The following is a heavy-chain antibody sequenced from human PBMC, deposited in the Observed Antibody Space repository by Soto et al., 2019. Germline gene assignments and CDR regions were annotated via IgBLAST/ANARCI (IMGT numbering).Heavy chain of an antibody. CDR1: GFTFSSYG. V-gene: IGHV3-33*01. CDR3: ARDPVRWLQFPPDY. CDR2: IWYDGSKK. D-gene: IGHD5-12*01. Sequence: QVQLVESGGGVVQPGRSLRLSCAASGFTFSSYGMHWVRQAPGKGLEWVALIWYDGSKKYYADSVKGRFTISRDNSKNTLYLQMNILRAEDTAVYYCARDPVRWLQFPPDYWGQGTLVTVSS. J-gene: IGHJ4*02.